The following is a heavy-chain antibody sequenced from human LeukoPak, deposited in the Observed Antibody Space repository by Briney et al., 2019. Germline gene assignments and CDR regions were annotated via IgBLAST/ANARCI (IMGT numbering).Heavy chain of an antibody. Sequence: GRSLRLSCAASGFTFSSYAMHWVRQAPGKGLEWVAVISYDGSNKYYADSVKGRFTISRDNSKNTLYLQMNSLRAEDTAVYYCAKEFGENFDWLFPSNYFDYWGQGTLVTVSS. D-gene: IGHD3-9*01. CDR3: AKEFGENFDWLFPSNYFDY. CDR2: ISYDGSNK. CDR1: GFTFSSYA. V-gene: IGHV3-30-3*01. J-gene: IGHJ4*02.